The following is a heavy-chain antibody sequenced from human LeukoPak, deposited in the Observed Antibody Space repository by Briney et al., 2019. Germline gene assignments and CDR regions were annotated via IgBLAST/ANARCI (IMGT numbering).Heavy chain of an antibody. D-gene: IGHD5-12*01. Sequence: PSETLPLTCTVSGGSISRSSYYWGWIRQPPGKGLEWIGSIYYSGSTYYNPSLKSRVTISVDTSKNQFSLKLSSVTAADTAVYYCARVMSGYGDWFDPWGQGTLVTVSS. J-gene: IGHJ5*02. CDR1: GGSISRSSYY. CDR3: ARVMSGYGDWFDP. CDR2: IYYSGST. V-gene: IGHV4-39*07.